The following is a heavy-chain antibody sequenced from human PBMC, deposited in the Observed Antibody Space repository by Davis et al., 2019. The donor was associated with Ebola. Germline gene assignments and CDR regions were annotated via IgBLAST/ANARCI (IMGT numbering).Heavy chain of an antibody. CDR1: GFTFSNAW. J-gene: IGHJ4*02. CDR3: TTDRYDFWSGYLFDY. D-gene: IGHD3-3*01. V-gene: IGHV3-15*01. Sequence: GESLKISCAASGFTFSNAWMSWVRQAPGKGLEWVGRIKSKTDGGTTDYAAPVKGIFTISRDDSKNTLYLQMNSLKTEDTAVYYCTTDRYDFWSGYLFDYWGQGTLVTVSS. CDR2: IKSKTDGGTT.